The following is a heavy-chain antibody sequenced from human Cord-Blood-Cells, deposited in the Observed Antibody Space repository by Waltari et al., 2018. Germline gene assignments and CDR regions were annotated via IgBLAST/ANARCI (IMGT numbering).Heavy chain of an antibody. CDR2: IRSSSSYI. J-gene: IGHJ5*02. V-gene: IGHV3-21*01. Sequence: EVQLVESGGGLVKPGGSLRLSCAASGFPFSSYSMTRVRPAPGQGRERVSSIRSSSSYIYYADSVKGRFTISRDNAKNSLYLQMNSLRAEDTAVYYCARDLYYDSSGYHNWFDPWGQGTLVTVSS. CDR1: GFPFSSYS. D-gene: IGHD3-22*01. CDR3: ARDLYYDSSGYHNWFDP.